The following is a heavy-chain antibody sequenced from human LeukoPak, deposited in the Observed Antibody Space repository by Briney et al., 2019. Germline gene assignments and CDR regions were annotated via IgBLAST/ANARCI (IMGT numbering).Heavy chain of an antibody. CDR3: ASGYSYPSPFDN. D-gene: IGHD5-18*01. CDR1: GDSISSSSYY. J-gene: IGHJ4*02. Sequence: SETLSLTCTVYGDSISSSSYYWGWIRQPPGKGLEWIGSISYNGVSYYTPSLRSRVTISVDTSKNQFSLKVTSVTAADTAVYYCASGYSYPSPFDNWGQGTLVTVSS. V-gene: IGHV4-39*07. CDR2: ISYNGVS.